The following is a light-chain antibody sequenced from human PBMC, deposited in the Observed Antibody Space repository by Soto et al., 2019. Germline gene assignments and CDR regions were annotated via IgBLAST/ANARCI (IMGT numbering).Light chain of an antibody. CDR2: GAS. Sequence: EIVLTQSPGTLSLSPGERVTLSCRASQNVDSLSLAWYQQKPGQAPRLLIYGASSRATGIPDRFSGSGSGTHFTLTVSRLEPEDFAVYYCHQHGPSPVFGGGTRVEIK. CDR3: HQHGPSPV. J-gene: IGKJ4*01. CDR1: QNVDSLS. V-gene: IGKV3-20*01.